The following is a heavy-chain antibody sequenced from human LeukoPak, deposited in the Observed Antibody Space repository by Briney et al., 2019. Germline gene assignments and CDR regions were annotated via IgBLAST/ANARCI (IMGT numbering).Heavy chain of an antibody. CDR1: GYTFTGYY. Sequence: ASVKVSCKXSGYTFTGYYMHWVRQAPGQGLEWMGRINPNSGGTNYAQKFQGRVTMTRDTSISTAYMELSRLRSDDTAVYYCASTATSGWYSYFDYWGQGTLVTVSS. V-gene: IGHV1-2*06. D-gene: IGHD6-19*01. CDR2: INPNSGGT. J-gene: IGHJ4*02. CDR3: ASTATSGWYSYFDY.